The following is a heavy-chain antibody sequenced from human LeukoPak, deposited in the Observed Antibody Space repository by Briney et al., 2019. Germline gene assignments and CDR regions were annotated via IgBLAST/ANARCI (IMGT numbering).Heavy chain of an antibody. V-gene: IGHV1-69*05. CDR1: GGTFSSYA. Sequence: ASVKVSCKASGGTFSSYAISWVRQAPRQGLEWMGRIIPIFGTANYAQKFQGRVTITTDESTSTAYMELSSLRSEDTAVYYCATISLGVAGNPKRYYFDYWGQGTLVTVSS. D-gene: IGHD6-19*01. J-gene: IGHJ4*02. CDR3: ATISLGVAGNPKRYYFDY. CDR2: IIPIFGTA.